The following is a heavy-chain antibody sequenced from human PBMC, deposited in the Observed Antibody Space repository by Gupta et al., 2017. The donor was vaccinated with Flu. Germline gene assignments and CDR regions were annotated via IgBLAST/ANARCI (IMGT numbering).Heavy chain of an antibody. CDR3: ARGLEVTGMVVAGLYDS. V-gene: IGHV4-34*01. J-gene: IGHJ5*01. D-gene: IGHD2-15*01. CDR1: PGSFSGYF. CDR2: IDHFGKT. Sequence: QVHLHQWGAGLLRPSETLTLTCGVSPGSFSGYFWTWIRQAPGQGLEWIGEIDHFGKTNYSPSLRGRVTISKNKSMTQLSLTMTSVTAADTAVYYCARGLEVTGMVVAGLYDSWGRGSLVSVSP.